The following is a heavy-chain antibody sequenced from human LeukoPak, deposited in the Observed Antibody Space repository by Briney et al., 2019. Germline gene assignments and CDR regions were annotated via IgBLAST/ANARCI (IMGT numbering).Heavy chain of an antibody. J-gene: IGHJ1*01. CDR2: IYYNLST. D-gene: IGHD5-24*01. CDR1: GDTFDTRHFY. Sequence: PSETLSLTCIVSGDTFDTRHFYWTWIRQPPGKGLEWIGSIYYNLSTSYNPSLLSRGTISVDTSKNQFSLRLTSVTAADTAMYYCAKGGDAYKVGNYWGPGTMVTVSS. CDR3: AKGGDAYKVGNY. V-gene: IGHV4-39*07.